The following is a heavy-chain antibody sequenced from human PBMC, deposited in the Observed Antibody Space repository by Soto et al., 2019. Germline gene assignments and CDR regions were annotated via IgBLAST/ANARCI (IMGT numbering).Heavy chain of an antibody. CDR3: AHRHELGSFDI. D-gene: IGHD1-26*01. Sequence: QITLKESGPTLVKPTQTLPLTCTFSGFSLSTRAVGVGCIRQPPGKALEWLALIYWNYDKRYSPSLKNRLTSTKDTSKNHVDLTITNMDTVDTATYYCAHRHELGSFDIWGQGTKVTVSS. V-gene: IGHV2-5*01. J-gene: IGHJ3*02. CDR2: IYWNYDK. CDR1: GFSLSTRAVG.